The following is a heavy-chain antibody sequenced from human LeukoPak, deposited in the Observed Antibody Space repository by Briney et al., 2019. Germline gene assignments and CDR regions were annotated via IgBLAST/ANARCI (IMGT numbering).Heavy chain of an antibody. V-gene: IGHV3-23*01. J-gene: IGHJ4*02. CDR3: ANQAQLLKYYFDY. D-gene: IGHD1-26*01. CDR2: ISGSGGST. CDR1: GFTFSSYS. Sequence: GGSLRLSCAASGFTFSSYSMNWVRQAPGKGLEWVSAISGSGGSTYYADSVKGRFTISRDNSKNTLYLQMNSLRAEDTAVYYCANQAQLLKYYFDYWGQGTLVTVSS.